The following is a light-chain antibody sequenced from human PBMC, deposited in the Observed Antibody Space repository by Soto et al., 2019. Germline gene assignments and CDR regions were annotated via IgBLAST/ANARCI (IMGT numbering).Light chain of an antibody. V-gene: IGKV1-39*01. CDR2: DAS. J-gene: IGKJ1*01. Sequence: DIQMTQSPSSLSASVGDTVTMTCRASQSIALSVNWYQQKPGKAPKLLIYDASNLEAGVPSRFRGSGSGTDFSLTISSLQPEDFATYYCQQANSFPWTFGQGTKVDIK. CDR3: QQANSFPWT. CDR1: QSIALS.